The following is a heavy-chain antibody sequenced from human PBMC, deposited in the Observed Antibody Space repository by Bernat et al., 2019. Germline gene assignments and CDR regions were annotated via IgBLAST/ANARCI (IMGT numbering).Heavy chain of an antibody. CDR1: GGSISSYY. CDR2: IYYSGST. Sequence: QVQLQESGPGLVKPSETLSLTCTVSGGSISSYYWSWIRQPPGKGLEWIGYIYYSGSTNYNPSLKSRVTISVDTSKNQFSLKLSSVTAADTAVYYCARTVLRYFDWFPLDYWGQGTLVTVSS. D-gene: IGHD3-9*01. J-gene: IGHJ4*02. CDR3: ARTVLRYFDWFPLDY. V-gene: IGHV4-59*08.